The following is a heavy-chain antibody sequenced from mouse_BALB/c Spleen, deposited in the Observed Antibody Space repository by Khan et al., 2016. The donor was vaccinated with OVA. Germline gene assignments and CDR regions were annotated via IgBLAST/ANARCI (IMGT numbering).Heavy chain of an antibody. CDR2: INPHIGET. CDR1: GYSFTGYF. D-gene: IGHD2-12*01. CDR3: TSIYHSDFDY. Sequence: EVQLQQSGPELVRPGASVKISCTASGYSFTGYFMNWVMQSHGKSLEWIGRINPHIGETFYNQRFKDKATLTVDESSSTAHMELRSLASEDSAVYYCTSIYHSDFDYWGQGTTLTVSS. V-gene: IGHV1-20*02. J-gene: IGHJ2*01.